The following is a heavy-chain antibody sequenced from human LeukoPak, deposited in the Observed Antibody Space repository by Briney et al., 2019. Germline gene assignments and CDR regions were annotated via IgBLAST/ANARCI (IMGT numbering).Heavy chain of an antibody. V-gene: IGHV3-74*01. J-gene: IGHJ4*02. Sequence: GGSLRLSCAASGFTFSSYWMHWVRQAAGKGLVWVSHINTDGNTASYADSVKGRFTISRDNAKNTLYLQMNSLRAEDTAVYYCAVGYSSGWAFDYWGQGTLVTVSS. CDR2: INTDGNTA. CDR1: GFTFSSYW. CDR3: AVGYSSGWAFDY. D-gene: IGHD6-19*01.